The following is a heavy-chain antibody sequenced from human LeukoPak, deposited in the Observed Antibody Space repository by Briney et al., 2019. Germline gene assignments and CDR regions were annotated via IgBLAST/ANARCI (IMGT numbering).Heavy chain of an antibody. CDR2: ISYDGSNK. V-gene: IGHV3-30-3*01. CDR1: GVTFSSYA. CDR3: ARDEYSSSWVGLGAFDI. J-gene: IGHJ3*02. Sequence: GRTLRLSCAASGVTFSSYAMHWVREAPGKGLEWVAVISYDGSNKYCADSVKGRFTISRDNSKNTLYLQMNSLRAEDTAMYYCARDEYSSSWVGLGAFDIWGQGTMVTVSS. D-gene: IGHD6-6*01.